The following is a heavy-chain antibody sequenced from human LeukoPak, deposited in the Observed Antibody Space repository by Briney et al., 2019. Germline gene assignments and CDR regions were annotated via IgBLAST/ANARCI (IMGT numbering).Heavy chain of an antibody. D-gene: IGHD3-9*01. CDR3: AKDPSLRYFDWLFDY. V-gene: IGHV3-23*01. Sequence: GGSLRLSCAASGFTFSSYAMSWVRQAPGKGLEWVSAISGSGGSTYYADSVKGRFTISRDNSKNTLYLQMNSLRAEVTAVYYCAKDPSLRYFDWLFDYWGQGTLVTVSS. CDR2: ISGSGGST. J-gene: IGHJ4*02. CDR1: GFTFSSYA.